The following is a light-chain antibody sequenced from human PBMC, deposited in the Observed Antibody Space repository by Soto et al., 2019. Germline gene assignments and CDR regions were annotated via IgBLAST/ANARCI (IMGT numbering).Light chain of an antibody. CDR3: QQYDNLPTIT. J-gene: IGKJ5*01. CDR1: QSISSW. CDR2: DAS. Sequence: DIQITQSPSTLSASVGDRVTITCRASQSISSWLAWYQQKPGKAPKLLIYDASSLESGVPSRFSGSGSGTDFTFTISSLQPEDIATYYCQQYDNLPTITFGQGTRLEIK. V-gene: IGKV1-5*01.